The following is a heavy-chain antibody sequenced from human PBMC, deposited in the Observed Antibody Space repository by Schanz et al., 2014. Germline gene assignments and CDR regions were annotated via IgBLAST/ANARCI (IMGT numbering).Heavy chain of an antibody. J-gene: IGHJ4*02. CDR3: AKAGSGWSTAGYYY. D-gene: IGHD6-19*01. V-gene: IGHV3-23*01. CDR1: GFTFRVFA. CDR2: ITGSGAT. Sequence: VQLLESGGGLVQPGGSLRLSCAASGFTFRVFAMNWVRQAPGKGLEWVSIITGSGATYYADSVKGRFSISRENSKSILYLQMNSLRAEDTAVYYCAKAGSGWSTAGYYYWGQGTLVAVSS.